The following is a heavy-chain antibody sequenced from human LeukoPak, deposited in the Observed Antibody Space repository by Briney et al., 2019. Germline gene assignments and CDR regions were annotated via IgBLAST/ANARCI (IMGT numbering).Heavy chain of an antibody. V-gene: IGHV1-2*02. D-gene: IGHD3-22*01. CDR3: ARGMYSSSESFDV. CDR1: GYTFGAHY. CDR2: INPSAGDT. J-gene: IGHJ3*01. Sequence: ASVKVSCKASGYTFGAHYIHWLRQAPGQGLEYMGWINPSAGDTRFAERSKGRVTLTRDTSTTTVYMELTGLTFGDTAVYFCARGMYSSSESFDVWGQGTMVVVSS.